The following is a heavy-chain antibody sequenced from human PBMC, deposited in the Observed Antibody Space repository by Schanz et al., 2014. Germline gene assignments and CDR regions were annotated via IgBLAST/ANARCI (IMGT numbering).Heavy chain of an antibody. CDR2: IWSDGSGK. CDR1: GFIFSNYG. D-gene: IGHD6-13*01. CDR3: ARVRRRIATPSTPSFRNYYYYAMDV. Sequence: VQLVESGGGVVQPGRSLRLSCAASGFIFSNYGMHWVRQAPGKGLEWVAVIWSDGSGKYYADSVKGRFTISRDNSKNTLYLQMNSLRAEDASVYFCARVRRRIATPSTPSFRNYYYYAMDVWGQGTTVTDSS. J-gene: IGHJ6*02. V-gene: IGHV3-33*01.